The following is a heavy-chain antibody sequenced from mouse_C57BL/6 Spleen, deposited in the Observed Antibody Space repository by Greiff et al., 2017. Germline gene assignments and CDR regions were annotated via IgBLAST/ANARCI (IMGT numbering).Heavy chain of an antibody. V-gene: IGHV1-72*01. Sequence: VQLQQPGAELVKPGASVKLSCKASGYTFTSYWMHWVKQRPGRGLEWIGRIDPNSGGTKYNEKFKSKATLTVDKPSSTAYMQLSSLTSEDSAVDDCARRGGGNYFFYAMDYWGQGTSVTVSS. D-gene: IGHD2-1*01. CDR3: ARRGGGNYFFYAMDY. J-gene: IGHJ4*01. CDR1: GYTFTSYW. CDR2: IDPNSGGT.